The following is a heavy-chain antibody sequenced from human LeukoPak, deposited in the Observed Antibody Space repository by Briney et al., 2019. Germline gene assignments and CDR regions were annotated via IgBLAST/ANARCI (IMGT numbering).Heavy chain of an antibody. CDR1: GGSISSSNW. Sequence: SETLSLTCAVSGGSISSSNWWSWVRQPPGKGLEWIGEIYHSGSTNYNPSLKSRVTISVDTSKNQFSLKLSSVTAADTAVYYCARGPRYGGNSGLDYWGQGTLVTVSS. D-gene: IGHD4-23*01. CDR2: IYHSGST. CDR3: ARGPRYGGNSGLDY. J-gene: IGHJ4*02. V-gene: IGHV4-4*02.